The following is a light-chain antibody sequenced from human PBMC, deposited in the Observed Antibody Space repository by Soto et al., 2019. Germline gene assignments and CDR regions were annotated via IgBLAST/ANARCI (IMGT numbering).Light chain of an antibody. J-gene: IGKJ1*01. V-gene: IGKV3-11*01. CDR3: HQRQSWPRT. CDR1: QYINTR. Sequence: EIVLTQSPATLSSFPGDRVTLSCRASQYINTRLAWYQHRPGQAPRLLIYQTSLRAAGIPARFSARGSGTDFTLTIRDVQPEDFALYYCHQRQSWPRTFGQGTKVDIK. CDR2: QTS.